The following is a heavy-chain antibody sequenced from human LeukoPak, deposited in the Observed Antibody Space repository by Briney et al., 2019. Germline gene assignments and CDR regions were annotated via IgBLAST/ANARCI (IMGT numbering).Heavy chain of an antibody. CDR3: AIQKEPFTAFDY. CDR1: GFTFSSYA. D-gene: IGHD1-1*01. V-gene: IGHV3-23*01. J-gene: IGHJ4*02. CDR2: ISGSGGST. Sequence: PGGSLRLSCAASGFTFSSYAMTWVRQAPGKGLEWVSAISGSGGSTYYADSVKGRFTISRDNSKNTLYLQMNSLRAEDTAVYYCAIQKEPFTAFDYWGQGTLVTVSS.